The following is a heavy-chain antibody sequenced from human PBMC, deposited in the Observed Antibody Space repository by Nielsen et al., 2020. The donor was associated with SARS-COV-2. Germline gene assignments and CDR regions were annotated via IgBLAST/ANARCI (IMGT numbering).Heavy chain of an antibody. J-gene: IGHJ4*02. D-gene: IGHD3-10*01. V-gene: IGHV4-34*01. CDR2: INHSGST. CDR1: GGSFSGYY. Sequence: SETLSLTCAVYGGSFSGYYWSWIRQPPGKGLEWTGEINHSGSTNYNPSLKSRVTISVDTSKNQFSLKLSSVTAADTAVYYCARGPPTYYYGSGSYYFDYWGQGTLVTVSS. CDR3: ARGPPTYYYGSGSYYFDY.